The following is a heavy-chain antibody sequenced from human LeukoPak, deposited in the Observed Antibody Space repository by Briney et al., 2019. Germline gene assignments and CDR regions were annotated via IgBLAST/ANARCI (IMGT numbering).Heavy chain of an antibody. V-gene: IGHV3-7*03. J-gene: IGHJ6*02. Sequence: QRGGSLRLSCAASGFSFRDYWMSWMRQAPGKGLEWVANIKYDGEEEYYVDSVKGRFTISRDNAKNSLYLQMNSLRAEDTALYYCAKDISIAAAGNPYYYGMDVWGQGTTVTVSS. CDR1: GFSFRDYW. D-gene: IGHD6-13*01. CDR2: IKYDGEEE. CDR3: AKDISIAAAGNPYYYGMDV.